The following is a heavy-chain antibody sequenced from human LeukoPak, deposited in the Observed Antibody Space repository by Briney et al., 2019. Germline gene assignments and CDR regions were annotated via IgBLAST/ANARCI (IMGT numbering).Heavy chain of an antibody. Sequence: PGGSLRLSCAVSGFIVSSNYMSWVRQAPGKGLEWVSVIYTGGNTHYADSVKGRFTVSRQNSKNTLYLQMNGLRTEDTAVYYCAREPNCGGDCYFYDSWGQGTLVTDSS. V-gene: IGHV3-53*04. CDR2: IYTGGNT. CDR3: AREPNCGGDCYFYDS. CDR1: GFIVSSNY. D-gene: IGHD2-21*02. J-gene: IGHJ4*02.